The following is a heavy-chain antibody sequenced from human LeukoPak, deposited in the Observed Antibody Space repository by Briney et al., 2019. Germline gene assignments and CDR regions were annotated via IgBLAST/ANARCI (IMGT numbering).Heavy chain of an antibody. CDR2: IYTSGST. V-gene: IGHV4-4*07. D-gene: IGHD4-11*01. CDR3: ARDQTTVTIYTNYYYYYMDV. CDR1: GGSISSYY. J-gene: IGHJ6*03. Sequence: SETLSLTCTVSGGSISSYYWSWIRQPAGKGLEWIGRIYTSGSTNYNPSLKSRVTMSVDTSKNQFSLKLSSVTAADTAVYYCARDQTTVTIYTNYYYYYMDVWGKGTTVTVSS.